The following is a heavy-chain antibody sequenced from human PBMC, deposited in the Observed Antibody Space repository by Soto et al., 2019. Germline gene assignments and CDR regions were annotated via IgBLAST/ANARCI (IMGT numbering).Heavy chain of an antibody. D-gene: IGHD1-26*01. CDR1: VYTFTCYY. Sequence: ASVKVSCKASVYTFTCYYMYWVRQAPGQGLEWMGGFDPKDGDTIYAQKFQGRVTMTEDTSTDTAYMELSSLRSEDTAVYYCATVSVGATDYWGQGTLVTVSS. V-gene: IGHV1-24*01. CDR3: ATVSVGATDY. CDR2: FDPKDGDT. J-gene: IGHJ4*02.